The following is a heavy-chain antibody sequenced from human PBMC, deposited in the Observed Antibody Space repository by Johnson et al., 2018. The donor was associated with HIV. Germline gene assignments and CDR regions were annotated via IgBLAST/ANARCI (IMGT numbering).Heavy chain of an antibody. Sequence: VQLVESGGGVVRPGGSLRLSCAASGFSFDDSAMHWVRQAPGKGLEWVSGISLNSDSIDYADSVKGRFTISRDNAKNSLYLQMNSLRAEDTAVYYCARGIEGLDAFDIWGQGTMVTVSS. J-gene: IGHJ3*02. D-gene: IGHD2/OR15-2a*01. CDR2: ISLNSDSI. CDR1: GFSFDDSA. V-gene: IGHV3-9*01. CDR3: ARGIEGLDAFDI.